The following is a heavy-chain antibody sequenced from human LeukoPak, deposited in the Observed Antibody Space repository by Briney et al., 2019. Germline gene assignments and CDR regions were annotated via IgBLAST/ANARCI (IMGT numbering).Heavy chain of an antibody. CDR1: GFTFSSYE. V-gene: IGHV3-48*03. CDR2: ISSSGSTI. D-gene: IGHD2-2*02. Sequence: GGSLRLSCAASGFTFSSYEMNWVRQAPGKGLEWVSYISSSGSTIYYADSVKGRFTISRDNAKNSLYLQMNSLRAEDTAVYYCARYCSSTSCYNDYYYYGMDVWGQGTTVTVSS. CDR3: ARYCSSTSCYNDYYYYGMDV. J-gene: IGHJ6*02.